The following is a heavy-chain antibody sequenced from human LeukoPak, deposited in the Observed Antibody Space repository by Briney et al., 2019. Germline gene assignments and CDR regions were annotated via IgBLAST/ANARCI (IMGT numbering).Heavy chain of an antibody. V-gene: IGHV1-18*01. J-gene: IGHJ6*03. Sequence: ASVKVSCKASGYTFTSYGISWVRQAPGQGLEWMGWISAYNGNTNYAQKLQGRVTMTTDTSTSTAYIELRSPRSDDTAVYYCARDRRIVVVEGYYYYYMDVWGKGTTVTVSS. CDR2: ISAYNGNT. CDR1: GYTFTSYG. CDR3: ARDRRIVVVEGYYYYYMDV. D-gene: IGHD3-22*01.